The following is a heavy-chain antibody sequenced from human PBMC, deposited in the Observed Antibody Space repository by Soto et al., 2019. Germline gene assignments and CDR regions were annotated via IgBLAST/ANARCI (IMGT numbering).Heavy chain of an antibody. Sequence: EVQLVESGGGLVQPGGSLSLSCAASGFTLSSYWMHWVRQAPGKGLVWISRINIDGSSTSYADSVKGRFTISRDNAKNTLYLQVNSLRAEDTAVYYCARSRDGYNFVGDCWGQGTLVTVSS. V-gene: IGHV3-74*01. CDR1: GFTLSSYW. D-gene: IGHD5-12*01. J-gene: IGHJ4*02. CDR3: ARSRDGYNFVGDC. CDR2: INIDGSST.